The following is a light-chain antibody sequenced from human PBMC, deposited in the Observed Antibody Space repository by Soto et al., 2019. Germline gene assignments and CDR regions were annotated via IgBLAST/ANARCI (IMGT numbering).Light chain of an antibody. V-gene: IGLV2-8*01. CDR1: SSDIGHYDY. CDR3: SSYAGSNSYVV. CDR2: GVS. J-gene: IGLJ2*01. Sequence: QSALTQPASVSGSPGQSITISCTGTSSDIGHYDYVSWYQQHPGKAPKLMIYGVSKRPSGVPDRFSGSKSGNTASLTVSGLQAEDEADYYCSSYAGSNSYVVFGGGTKVTVL.